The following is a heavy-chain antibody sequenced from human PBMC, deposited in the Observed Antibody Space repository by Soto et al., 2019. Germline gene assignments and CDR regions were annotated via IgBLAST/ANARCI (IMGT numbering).Heavy chain of an antibody. D-gene: IGHD3-3*01. CDR2: ISGSGGST. Sequence: GGSLRLSCAASGFTFSSYAMSWVRQAPGKGLEWVSAISGSGGSTYYADSVKGRFTISRDNSKNTLYLQMNSLRAEDTAVYYCAKGAGRYDFWSGYSRGDYWGQGTLVTVSS. J-gene: IGHJ4*02. V-gene: IGHV3-23*01. CDR3: AKGAGRYDFWSGYSRGDY. CDR1: GFTFSSYA.